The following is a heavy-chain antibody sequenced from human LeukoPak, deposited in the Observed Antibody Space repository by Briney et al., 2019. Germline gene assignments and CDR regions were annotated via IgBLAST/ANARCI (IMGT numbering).Heavy chain of an antibody. Sequence: PSETLSLTCTVSGGSISSYYWSWIRQPPGKGLEWIGYIYYSGSTNYNPSLKSRVTISVDTSKNQFSLKLSSVTAADTAVYYCARFWSGPLGDNWFDPWGQGTLVTVSS. CDR2: IYYSGST. J-gene: IGHJ5*02. CDR3: ARFWSGPLGDNWFDP. CDR1: GGSISSYY. V-gene: IGHV4-59*01. D-gene: IGHD3-3*01.